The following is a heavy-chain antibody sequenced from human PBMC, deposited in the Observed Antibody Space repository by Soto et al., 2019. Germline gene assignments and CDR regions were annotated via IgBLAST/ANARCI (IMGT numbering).Heavy chain of an antibody. CDR1: SGSISSSPYY. CDR2: IYYNGNT. J-gene: IGHJ4*02. CDR3: ARHGPLTNNWNQLNC. V-gene: IGHV4-39*01. Sequence: QLQLQESGPGLVKPSETLSLTCTVSSGSISSSPYYWAWIRQPPGKGLQWIGNIYYNGNTFYNPSLRSRVTISIDTSKSQFSLGLSSVTASDTAVYYCARHGPLTNNWNQLNCWGQGTLVTVSS. D-gene: IGHD1-1*01.